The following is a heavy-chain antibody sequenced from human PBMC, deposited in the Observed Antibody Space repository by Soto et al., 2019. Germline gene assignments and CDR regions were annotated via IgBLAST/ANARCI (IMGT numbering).Heavy chain of an antibody. J-gene: IGHJ4*02. CDR1: GGSISSSNR. V-gene: IGHV4-4*02. CDR2: IYHSGST. CDR3: VTAAIQGHQVEGQPPTSQTLDY. Sequence: SETLSLTCAVSGGSISSSNRWSWVRQPPGKGLEWIGEIYHSGSTNYNPSLKSRVTISVDKSKNQFSLKMTSMTAADTAVYYSVTAAIQGHQVEGQPPTSQTLDYWGQGILVTVSS. D-gene: IGHD1-1*01.